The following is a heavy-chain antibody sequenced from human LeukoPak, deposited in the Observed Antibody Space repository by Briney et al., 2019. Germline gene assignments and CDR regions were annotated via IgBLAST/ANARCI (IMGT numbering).Heavy chain of an antibody. CDR2: IYHSGST. D-gene: IGHD3-10*01. CDR3: ARSNYDWFDP. CDR1: GGSISTYY. V-gene: IGHV4-59*01. J-gene: IGHJ5*02. Sequence: SETLSLTCTVSGGSISTYYWTWIRQPPGKGLEWIGYIYHSGSTKYNSSLKSRVTMSVDTSKNQFSLKLSSVTAADTAVYYCARSNYDWFDPWGQGTLVTVSS.